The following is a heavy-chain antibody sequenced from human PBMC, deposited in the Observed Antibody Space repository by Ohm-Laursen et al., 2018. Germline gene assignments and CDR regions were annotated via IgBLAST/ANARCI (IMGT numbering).Heavy chain of an antibody. CDR2: MSGSGDSI. J-gene: IGHJ4*02. CDR3: AKDMAY. Sequence: GSLRLSCAAFGFTFSTYGMSWVRQAPGRGLEWVSAMSGSGDSIYYADSVRGRFTISRDNSMNTLYLQMNSLRAEDTAMYYCAKDMAYWGQGTLVTVSS. D-gene: IGHD5-24*01. CDR1: GFTFSTYG. V-gene: IGHV3-23*01.